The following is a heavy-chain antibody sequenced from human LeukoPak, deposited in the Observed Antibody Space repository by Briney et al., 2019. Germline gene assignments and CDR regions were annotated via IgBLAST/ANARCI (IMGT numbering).Heavy chain of an antibody. D-gene: IGHD3-22*01. Sequence: SQTLSLTCTVSGGSISSGGYYWSWIRQHPGKGLEWIGYIYYSGSTYYNPSLKGRVTISVDTSKNQFSLKLSSVTAADTAVYYCARDRHGYDSSGYYLDYWGQGTLVTVSS. V-gene: IGHV4-31*03. CDR2: IYYSGST. J-gene: IGHJ4*02. CDR1: GGSISSGGYY. CDR3: ARDRHGYDSSGYYLDY.